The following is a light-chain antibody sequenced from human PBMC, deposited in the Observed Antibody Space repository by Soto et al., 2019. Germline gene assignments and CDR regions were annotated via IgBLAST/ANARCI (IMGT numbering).Light chain of an antibody. CDR2: AAS. J-gene: IGKJ1*01. CDR3: QKYDSAPWT. V-gene: IGKV1-27*01. Sequence: DIQMTQSPSSLTASVGDRVTITCRASQGIRNYLAWYQQKPGRVPNVLIYAASTLKSGVPSRFSGSGSGTDFTLTISSLQPEDVATYYCQKYDSAPWTFGQGTKVEI. CDR1: QGIRNY.